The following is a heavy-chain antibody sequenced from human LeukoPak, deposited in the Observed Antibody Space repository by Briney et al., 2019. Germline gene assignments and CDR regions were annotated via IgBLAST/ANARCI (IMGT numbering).Heavy chain of an antibody. Sequence: GGSLRLSCAASGFTFSSYEMNWVRQAPGKGLEWVSYISSSGSTIYYADSVKGRFTISRDNAKNSLYLQMNSLRAEDTAVYYCARAAKELSGSYYGITSDFDYWGQGTLVTVSS. CDR3: ARAAKELSGSYYGITSDFDY. V-gene: IGHV3-48*03. D-gene: IGHD1-26*01. J-gene: IGHJ4*02. CDR2: ISSSGSTI. CDR1: GFTFSSYE.